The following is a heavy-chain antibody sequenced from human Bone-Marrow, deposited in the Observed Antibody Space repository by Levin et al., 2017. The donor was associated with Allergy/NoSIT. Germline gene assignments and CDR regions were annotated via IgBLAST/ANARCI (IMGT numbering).Heavy chain of an antibody. Sequence: GGSLRLSCVGSGFTFMDYYMTWMRQAPGKGLEWIAYMTSSGKTVHYSDSVKGRFTISRDNTQRSLFLQMHSLRPEAAAIFYCARGAIPDCDGRCDFFDYWGPGTQVTVAS. D-gene: IGHD3/OR15-3a*01. V-gene: IGHV3-11*01. CDR3: ARGAIPDCDGRCDFFDY. CDR1: GFTFMDYY. J-gene: IGHJ4*02. CDR2: MTSSGKTV.